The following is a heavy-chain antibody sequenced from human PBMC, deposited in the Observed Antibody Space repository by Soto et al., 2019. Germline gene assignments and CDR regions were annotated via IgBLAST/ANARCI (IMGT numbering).Heavy chain of an antibody. CDR3: AHRHDLGGFDI. D-gene: IGHD2-15*01. CDR2: INWNDDE. V-gene: IGHV2-5*01. Sequence: QITLKESGPTLVKPTQTLTLTCTFSGFSLNTRAVGVGWIRQAPGKALEWLALINWNDDERYSPSLKARLTIPKDTPKDPVVLTLTNIGPVETATYYCAHRHDLGGFDIWGQGTAVTVSS. J-gene: IGHJ3*02. CDR1: GFSLNTRAVG.